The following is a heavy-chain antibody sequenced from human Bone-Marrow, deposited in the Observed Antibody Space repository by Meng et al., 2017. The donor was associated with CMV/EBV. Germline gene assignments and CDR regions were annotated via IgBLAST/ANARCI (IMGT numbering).Heavy chain of an antibody. Sequence: GESLKISCAASGFTFSSYWMHWVRQAPGKGLVWVSRINSDGSSTSYADSVKGRFTISRDNAKNTLYLQMNSLRAEDTAVYYCARVGVGYSYGYADWGQGNLVTVAS. V-gene: IGHV3-74*01. D-gene: IGHD5-18*01. CDR1: GFTFSSYW. J-gene: IGHJ4*02. CDR3: ARVGVGYSYGYAD. CDR2: INSDGSST.